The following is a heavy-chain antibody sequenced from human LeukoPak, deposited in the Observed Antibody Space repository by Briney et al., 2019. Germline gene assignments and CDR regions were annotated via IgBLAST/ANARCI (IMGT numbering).Heavy chain of an antibody. D-gene: IGHD2-15*01. J-gene: IGHJ4*02. CDR2: IYYSGST. CDR3: AREKIVVVVAATGGVVQYFDY. V-gene: IGHV4-31*02. CDR1: GGSISSGAYY. Sequence: SETLSLTCTVSGGSISSGAYYWSWIRQHPGTGLEWIGYIYYSGSTYYNPSLKSRVTISVDTSKNQFSLKLSSVTAAGTAVYYCAREKIVVVVAATGGVVQYFDYWGQGTLVTVSS.